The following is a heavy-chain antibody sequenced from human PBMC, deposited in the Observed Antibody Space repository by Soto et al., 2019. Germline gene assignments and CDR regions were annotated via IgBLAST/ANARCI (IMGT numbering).Heavy chain of an antibody. CDR2: ITYDGGNK. Sequence: SGGSLRLSCAASGFTISSYGMHWVRQAPGKGREWVAVITYDGGNKYYADSVKGRFSISRDNSRDTLYLQMHSLRAEDTAVYYCAKDPKATGTHYWGQGTTVTVSS. V-gene: IGHV3-30*18. CDR3: AKDPKATGTHY. D-gene: IGHD1-1*01. CDR1: GFTISSYG. J-gene: IGHJ6*02.